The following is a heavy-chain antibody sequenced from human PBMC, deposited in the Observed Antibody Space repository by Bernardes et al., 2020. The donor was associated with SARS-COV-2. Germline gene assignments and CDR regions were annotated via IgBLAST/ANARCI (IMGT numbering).Heavy chain of an antibody. CDR2: INQDGSEK. J-gene: IGHJ6*02. V-gene: IGHV3-7*01. Sequence: GGSLRLSCAASGFIFSSYWMSWVRQGPGKGLEWVASINQDGSEKYYADSVKGRVTISRDNAKNSLYLQMNSLRAVDTAVFYCARWAASDKYYYYYYGMDVWGQGTTVTVSS. D-gene: IGHD1-26*01. CDR3: ARWAASDKYYYYYYGMDV. CDR1: GFIFSSYW.